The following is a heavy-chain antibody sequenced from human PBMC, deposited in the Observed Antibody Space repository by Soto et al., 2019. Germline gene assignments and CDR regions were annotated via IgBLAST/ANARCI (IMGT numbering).Heavy chain of an antibody. V-gene: IGHV1-3*01. CDR1: GYTFTSYA. D-gene: IGHD1-1*01. CDR3: ATRGRSLGYYYGMDV. CDR2: INAGNGNT. Sequence: QVQLVQSGAEVKKPGASVKVSCKASGYTFTSYAMHWVRQAPGQRLEWMGWINAGNGNTKYSQKFQGRVTITRDTFASTAYMELSSLRSEYTAVYYCATRGRSLGYYYGMDVWGQGTTVTVSS. J-gene: IGHJ6*02.